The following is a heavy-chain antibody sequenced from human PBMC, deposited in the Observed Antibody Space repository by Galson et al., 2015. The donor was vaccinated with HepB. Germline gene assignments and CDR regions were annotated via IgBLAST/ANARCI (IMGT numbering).Heavy chain of an antibody. V-gene: IGHV3-33*08. CDR2: ISSGGGRK. CDR1: GFTFRRYG. J-gene: IGHJ4*02. Sequence: SLRLSCAASGFTFRRYGIHWVRLAPGKGLEWVAFISSGGGRKDYADSVRGRFSISRDDSRDILYLQMNSLRVDDAARYYCARDGSHYDVDYWGQGTLVTVFS. D-gene: IGHD1-26*01. CDR3: ARDGSHYDVDY.